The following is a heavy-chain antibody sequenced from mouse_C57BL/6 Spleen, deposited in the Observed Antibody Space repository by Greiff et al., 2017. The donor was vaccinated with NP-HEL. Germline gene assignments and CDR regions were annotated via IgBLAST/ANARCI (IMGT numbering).Heavy chain of an antibody. CDR3: ARRSRTGTVDY. CDR1: GYTFTSYW. Sequence: QVQLQPGAELVRPGSSVKLSCKASGYTFTSYWMHWVKQRPIQGLEWIGNIDPSDSETHYNQKFKDKATLTVDKSSSTAYMQLSSLTSEDSAVYYCARRSRTGTVDYWGQGTTLTVSS. J-gene: IGHJ2*01. D-gene: IGHD4-1*01. V-gene: IGHV1-52*01. CDR2: IDPSDSET.